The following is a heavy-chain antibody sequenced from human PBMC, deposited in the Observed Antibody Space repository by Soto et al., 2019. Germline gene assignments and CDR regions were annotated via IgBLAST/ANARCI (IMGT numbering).Heavy chain of an antibody. Sequence: GGSLILSCAASGFIFSSYAMHWVRQAPGKGLEWVAVISYDGSNKYYAESVKGRFTISRDNSENTLYLHMNSLRAEDTAVYYCASAPTFYYDSTGYYPDYYFNYWGQGTLVTVSS. CDR2: ISYDGSNK. V-gene: IGHV3-30*04. D-gene: IGHD3-22*01. CDR3: ASAPTFYYDSTGYYPDYYFNY. J-gene: IGHJ4*02. CDR1: GFIFSSYA.